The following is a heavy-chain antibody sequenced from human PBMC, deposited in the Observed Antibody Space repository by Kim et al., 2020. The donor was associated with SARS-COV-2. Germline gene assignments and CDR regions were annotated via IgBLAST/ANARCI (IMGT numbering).Heavy chain of an antibody. J-gene: IGHJ4*02. CDR3: AKAGITMVRGVIITPYYFDY. Sequence: RFTISRDNSKNTLYLQMNSLRAEDTAVYYCAKAGITMVRGVIITPYYFDYWGQGTLVTVSS. V-gene: IGHV3-23*01. D-gene: IGHD3-10*01.